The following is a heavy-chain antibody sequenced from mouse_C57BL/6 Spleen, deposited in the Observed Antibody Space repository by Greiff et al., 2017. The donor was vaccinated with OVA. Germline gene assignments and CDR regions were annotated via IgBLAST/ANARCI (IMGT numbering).Heavy chain of an antibody. D-gene: IGHD1-1*01. V-gene: IGHV1-78*01. CDR3: ARSDYYYGSSYVRSYWYFDV. Sequence: QVQLQQSDAELVKPGASVKISCKVSGYTFTDHTIHWMKQRPEQGLEWIGYIYPRDGSTKYNEKFKGKATLTADKSSSTAYMQLNSLTSEDSAGYFCARSDYYYGSSYVRSYWYFDVWGTGTTVTVSS. J-gene: IGHJ1*03. CDR2: IYPRDGST. CDR1: GYTFTDHT.